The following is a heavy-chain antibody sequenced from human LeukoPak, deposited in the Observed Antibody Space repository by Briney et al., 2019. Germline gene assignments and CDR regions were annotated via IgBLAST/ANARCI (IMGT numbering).Heavy chain of an antibody. V-gene: IGHV3-21*01. J-gene: IGHJ4*02. D-gene: IGHD3-22*01. CDR3: ARDGHYYGSSGYLDY. CDR1: GFTFSSYS. CDR2: TSSSSSYI. Sequence: GGSLRLSCAASGFTFSSYSMNWVRQAPGKGLEWVSSTSSSSSYIYYADSVKGRFTISRDNAKNSLYLQMNSLRAEDTAVYYCARDGHYYGSSGYLDYWGQGTLVTVSS.